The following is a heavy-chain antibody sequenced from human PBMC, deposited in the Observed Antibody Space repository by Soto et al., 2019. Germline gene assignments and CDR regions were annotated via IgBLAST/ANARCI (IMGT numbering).Heavy chain of an antibody. CDR2: MNPNSGNT. D-gene: IGHD6-13*01. CDR3: ARGRSSSSWYDY. Sequence: ASVKVSCKASGYTFTSYDINWVRQATGQGLEWMGWMNPNSGNTGYAQKFQGRVTMTRNTSISTAYMELSSLSSEDTAVYYCARGRSSSSWYDYWGQGPLVTVSS. J-gene: IGHJ4*02. V-gene: IGHV1-8*01. CDR1: GYTFTSYD.